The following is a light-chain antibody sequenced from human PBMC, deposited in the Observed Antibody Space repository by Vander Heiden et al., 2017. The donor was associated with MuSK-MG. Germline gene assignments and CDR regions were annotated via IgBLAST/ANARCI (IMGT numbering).Light chain of an antibody. CDR1: KLGDSD. V-gene: IGLV3-1*01. Sequence: SYEVTQPPSVSVSPGQPASITCPGDKLGDSDASWYQQKPGQSPVLVIYQGTKRPSGIPDRFSGSNSGNTATLTISGTQAMDEADYYCQAWDSTPVFGGGTKLPVL. CDR3: QAWDSTPV. CDR2: QGT. J-gene: IGLJ2*01.